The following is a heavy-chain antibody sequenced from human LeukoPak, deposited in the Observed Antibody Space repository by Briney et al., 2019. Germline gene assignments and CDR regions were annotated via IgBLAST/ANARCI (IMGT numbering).Heavy chain of an antibody. Sequence: SQTLSLTCTVSGGSISSGGYYWSWIRQHPGKGLEWIGYIYYSGSTYYNPSLKSRVTISVDTSKNQFSLKLSSVTAADTAVYYCARLIVPAAIQGIYFYYYGMDVRGQGTTVTVSS. V-gene: IGHV4-31*03. CDR1: GGSISSGGYY. CDR3: ARLIVPAAIQGIYFYYYGMDV. D-gene: IGHD2-2*02. CDR2: IYYSGST. J-gene: IGHJ6*02.